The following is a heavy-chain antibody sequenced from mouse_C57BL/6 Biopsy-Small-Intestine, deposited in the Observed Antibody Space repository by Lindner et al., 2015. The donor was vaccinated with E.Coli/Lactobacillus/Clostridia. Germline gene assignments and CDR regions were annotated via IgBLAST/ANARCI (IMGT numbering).Heavy chain of an antibody. CDR3: ARHFGMIKSYLYYYGLDV. CDR2: INPKNGDP. J-gene: IGHJ1*01. CDR1: EQTFNDFY. Sequence: SVKVSCKASEQTFNDFYIHWVRQAPGQGLEWMGWINPKNGDPNYAQNFQGRVTMARDTSINTVYMTLNRLRSDDTAVYYCARHFGMIKSYLYYYGLDVWGQGTTVTVSS. V-gene: IGHV1-84*02. D-gene: IGHD2-1*01.